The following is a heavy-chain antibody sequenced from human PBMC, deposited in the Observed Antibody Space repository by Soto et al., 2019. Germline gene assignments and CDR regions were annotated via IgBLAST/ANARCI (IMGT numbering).Heavy chain of an antibody. J-gene: IGHJ6*02. Sequence: SETLSLTCAVYGGSFSGYYWSWIRQPPGKGLEWIGEINHSGSTNYNPSLKSRVTISVDTSKNQFSLKLSSVTAADTAVYYCARSRGGRITIFGVAPGSYGMDVWGQGTTVTVFS. CDR1: GGSFSGYY. V-gene: IGHV4-34*01. D-gene: IGHD3-3*01. CDR3: ARSRGGRITIFGVAPGSYGMDV. CDR2: INHSGST.